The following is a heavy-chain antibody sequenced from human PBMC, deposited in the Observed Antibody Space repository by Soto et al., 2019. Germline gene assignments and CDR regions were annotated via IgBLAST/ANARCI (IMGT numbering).Heavy chain of an antibody. CDR3: AKGTYRDYVYWDHAFDI. V-gene: IGHV3-23*01. CDR1: GFTFSSYA. CDR2: ISGSGSRT. Sequence: GGSLRLSCAASGFTFSSYAMSWVRQAPGKGLEWVSAISGSGSRTYYADSVKGRFTFSRDNSKKTLYLQMNSLRAEDTAVYFCAKGTYRDYVYWDHAFDIWGQGTMGTVSS. J-gene: IGHJ3*02. D-gene: IGHD4-17*01.